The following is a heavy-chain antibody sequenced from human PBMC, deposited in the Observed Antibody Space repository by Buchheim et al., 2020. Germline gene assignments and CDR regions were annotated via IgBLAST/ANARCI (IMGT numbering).Heavy chain of an antibody. CDR1: GFTFSSYE. V-gene: IGHV3-48*03. CDR2: ISSSGSTI. D-gene: IGHD3-10*01. J-gene: IGHJ4*02. CDR3: ARDHEDYYGSGRAFDY. Sequence: EVQLVESGGGLVQPGGSLRLSCAASGFTFSSYEMNWVRQAPGKGLEWVSYISSSGSTIYYADSVKGLFHIPQDNAQTSLFLQMNSLRAEDTAVYYCARDHEDYYGSGRAFDYWGQGTL.